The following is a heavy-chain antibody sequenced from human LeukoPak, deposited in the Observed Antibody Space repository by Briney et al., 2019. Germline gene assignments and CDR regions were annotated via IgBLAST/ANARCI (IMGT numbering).Heavy chain of an antibody. V-gene: IGHV4-30-2*01. J-gene: IGHJ4*02. D-gene: IGHD3-9*01. CDR2: IYHSGST. CDR1: GGSISSGGYS. CDR3: ARLRYFDWSCDY. Sequence: PSETLSLTCAVSGGSISSGGYSWSWIRQPPGKGLEWIGYIYHSGSTYYNPSLKSRVTISVDRSKNQFSLKLSSVTAADTAVYYCARLRYFDWSCDYWGQGTLVTVSS.